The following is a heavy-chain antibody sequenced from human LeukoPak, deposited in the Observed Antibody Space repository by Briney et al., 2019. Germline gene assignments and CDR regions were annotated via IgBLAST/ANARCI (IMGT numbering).Heavy chain of an antibody. CDR1: GGSISSGGYY. CDR2: IYHSGST. CDR3: ARGPRPYYYMDV. Sequence: SQTLSLTCTVSGGSISSGGYYWSWIRQPPGKGLEWIGYIYHSGSTYYNPSLKSRVTISVDRSKNQFSLKLSSVTAADTAVYYCARGPRPYYYMDVWGKGTTVPSP. V-gene: IGHV4-30-2*01. J-gene: IGHJ6*03.